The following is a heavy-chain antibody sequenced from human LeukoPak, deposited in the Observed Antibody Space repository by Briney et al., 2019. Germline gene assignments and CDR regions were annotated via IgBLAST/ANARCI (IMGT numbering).Heavy chain of an antibody. Sequence: NPSETLSLTCAVYGGSFSNYYCTWIRQAPGKGLEWIGEIHPSGSTNYNPSLLSRVTLSLDASKNQFSLRLTSVTAADTAVYFCARGLDTYKSGVDWGQGTLFTVSS. CDR1: GGSFSNYY. CDR3: ARGLDTYKSGVD. J-gene: IGHJ4*02. CDR2: IHPSGST. V-gene: IGHV4-34*01. D-gene: IGHD1-26*01.